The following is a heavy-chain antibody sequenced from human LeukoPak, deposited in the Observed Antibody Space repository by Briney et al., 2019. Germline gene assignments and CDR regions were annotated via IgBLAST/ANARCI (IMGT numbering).Heavy chain of an antibody. D-gene: IGHD3-9*01. J-gene: IGHJ4*02. V-gene: IGHV3-48*03. CDR3: ARGRTYYDILTRGGY. CDR2: ISSSGSTI. Sequence: GGSLRLSCAASGFTFSSYEMNWVRQAPGKGLEWVSYISSSGSTIYYADSVKGRFTISRDNAKNSLYLQMNSLRAEDTAVYYCARGRTYYDILTRGGYWGQGTLVTVSS. CDR1: GFTFSSYE.